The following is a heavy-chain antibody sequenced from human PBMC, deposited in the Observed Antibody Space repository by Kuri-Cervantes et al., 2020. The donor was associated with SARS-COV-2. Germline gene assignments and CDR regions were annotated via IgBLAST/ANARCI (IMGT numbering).Heavy chain of an antibody. D-gene: IGHD1-26*01. Sequence: SGPTLVKPTQTLTMTCTFSGFSLSTSGVGVGWIRQPPGKALEWLALIYWDYDKRYSPSLKSRLTITKDTSKNQVVLTMTNMDPVDTATYYCARLVGAYPLSGMDVWGQGTTVTVSS. CDR1: GFSLSTSGVG. V-gene: IGHV2-5*02. J-gene: IGHJ6*02. CDR2: IYWDYDK. CDR3: ARLVGAYPLSGMDV.